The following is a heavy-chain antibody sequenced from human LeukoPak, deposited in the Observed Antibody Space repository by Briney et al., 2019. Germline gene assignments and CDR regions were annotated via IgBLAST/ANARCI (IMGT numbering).Heavy chain of an antibody. D-gene: IGHD4-17*01. J-gene: IGHJ4*02. CDR1: GFTFSSYE. CDR3: ATLSVTYYFDY. Sequence: GGSLRLSCAASGFTFSSYEMNWVRQAPGKGLELVSYISSSGSTIYYADSVKGRFTISRDNAKNSLYLQMNSLRAEDTAVYYCATLSVTYYFDYWGQGTLVTVSS. V-gene: IGHV3-48*03. CDR2: ISSSGSTI.